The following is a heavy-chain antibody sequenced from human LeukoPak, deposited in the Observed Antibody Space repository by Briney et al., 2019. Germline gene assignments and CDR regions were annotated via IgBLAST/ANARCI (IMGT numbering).Heavy chain of an antibody. V-gene: IGHV3-66*02. Sequence: GGSLRLSCAASGFTVSSNYMSWVRQAPGKGLEWVSVIYSGGSTYYADSVKGRFTISRDNSKNTLYLQMNSLRAEDTAVYYCARTGDINYPNWFDPWGQGTLVTVSS. CDR1: GFTVSSNY. J-gene: IGHJ5*02. CDR3: ARTGDINYPNWFDP. CDR2: IYSGGST. D-gene: IGHD4-11*01.